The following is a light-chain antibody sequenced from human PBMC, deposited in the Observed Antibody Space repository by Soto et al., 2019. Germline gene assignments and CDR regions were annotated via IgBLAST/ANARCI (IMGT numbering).Light chain of an antibody. V-gene: IGKV1-5*01. J-gene: IGKJ1*01. CDR1: QSVSTR. CDR2: DAS. Sequence: DIRMTQSPFTLSASVGDRVTITCRASQSVSTRLAWHQQKPGKAPKVLIYDASNLETGVPSRFSGSGSGREFTLTISSLQPDDFATYYCQQYNSYPWTFGQGTKVEIK. CDR3: QQYNSYPWT.